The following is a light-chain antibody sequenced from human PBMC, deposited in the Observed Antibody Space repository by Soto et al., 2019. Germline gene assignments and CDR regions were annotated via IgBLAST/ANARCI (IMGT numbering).Light chain of an antibody. V-gene: IGLV2-14*01. CDR2: GVS. CDR1: SSDVGGYNY. CDR3: ISYTSISTYV. Sequence: QSALTQPASVSGSPGQSITISCTGTSSDVGGYNYVSWYQQHPGKAPKLMIYGVSSRPSGVSNRFSGSKSGNTASLTISGLQSEDEADYFFISYTSISTYVFGTGTKLTVL. J-gene: IGLJ1*01.